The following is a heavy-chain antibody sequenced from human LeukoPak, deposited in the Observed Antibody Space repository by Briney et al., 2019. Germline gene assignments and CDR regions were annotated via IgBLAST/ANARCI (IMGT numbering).Heavy chain of an antibody. J-gene: IGHJ5*02. CDR2: IRYDGSNK. V-gene: IGHV3-30*02. CDR3: AKEAYYGSGTDRGFDP. CDR1: GFTFSSYG. D-gene: IGHD3-10*01. Sequence: GGSLRLSCAASGFTFSSYGMHWVRQAPGKGLEWVAFIRYDGSNKYYADSVKGRFTISRDSSKNTLYLQMNSLRAEDTAVYYCAKEAYYGSGTDRGFDPWGQGTLVTVSS.